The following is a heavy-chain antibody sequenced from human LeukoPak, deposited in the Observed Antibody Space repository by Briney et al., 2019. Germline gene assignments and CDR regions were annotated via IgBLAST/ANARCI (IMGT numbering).Heavy chain of an antibody. CDR1: GGSTSSYY. CDR2: IYYSGST. V-gene: IGHV4-59*01. CDR3: ARFGVATNL. J-gene: IGHJ5*02. D-gene: IGHD3-3*01. Sequence: PSETLSLTCTVSGGSTSSYYWSWIRQPPGKGLEWIGYIYYSGSTNYNPSLKSRVTISVDTSKNQFSLKLSSVTAADTAVYYCARFGVATNLWGQGTLVTVSS.